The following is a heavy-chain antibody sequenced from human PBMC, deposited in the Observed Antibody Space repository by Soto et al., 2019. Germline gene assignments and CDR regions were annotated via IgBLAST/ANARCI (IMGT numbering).Heavy chain of an antibody. Sequence: GLDLEWLALIYWDGGERYSPSLKSRLTVTKDTSINHVVLTLTNVDPVDTGTYYCAHGTYGGSGYYWDSWGQGTLVTVSS. CDR3: AHGTYGGSGYYWDS. V-gene: IGHV2-5*02. D-gene: IGHD6-19*01. CDR2: IYWDGGE. J-gene: IGHJ4*02.